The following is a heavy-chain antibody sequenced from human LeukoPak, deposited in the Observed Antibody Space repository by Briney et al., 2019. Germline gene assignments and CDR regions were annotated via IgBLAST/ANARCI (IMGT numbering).Heavy chain of an antibody. CDR3: ARSADFDY. CDR2: ISWNSGSI. D-gene: IGHD2-15*01. Sequence: GGSLRLSCAASGFTFDDYAMHWVRQAPGKGLEWVSGISWNSGSIGYADSVKGRFPISRDNAKNSLYLQMNSLRAEDMALYYCARSADFDYWGQGTLVTVSS. CDR1: GFTFDDYA. J-gene: IGHJ4*02. V-gene: IGHV3-9*03.